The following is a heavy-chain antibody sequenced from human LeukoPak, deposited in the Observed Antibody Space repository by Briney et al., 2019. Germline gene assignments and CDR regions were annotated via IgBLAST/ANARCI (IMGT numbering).Heavy chain of an antibody. V-gene: IGHV1-2*02. D-gene: IGHD3-9*01. CDR3: ARYDILTGFGGY. Sequence: GASVTVSCKASGYTFTGYYMHWVRQAPGQGLEWMGWINPNSGGTNYAQKFQGRVTMTRDTSISTAYMELSRLRSDDTAVYYCARYDILTGFGGYWGQGTLVTVSS. J-gene: IGHJ4*02. CDR2: INPNSGGT. CDR1: GYTFTGYY.